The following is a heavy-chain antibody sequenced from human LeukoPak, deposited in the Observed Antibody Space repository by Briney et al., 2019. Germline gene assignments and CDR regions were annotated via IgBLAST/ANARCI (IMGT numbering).Heavy chain of an antibody. CDR2: IYYSGST. CDR3: ARSCSSTSCSFYYYYGMDV. Sequence: PSETLSLTCTVSGGSISSSSYYWGWIRQPPGKGLEWIGSIYYSGSTYYNPSLKSRVTISVDTSKNQFSLKLSSVTAADTAVYYCARSCSSTSCSFYYYYGMDVWDQGTTVTVSS. J-gene: IGHJ6*02. CDR1: GGSISSSSYY. D-gene: IGHD2-2*01. V-gene: IGHV4-39*01.